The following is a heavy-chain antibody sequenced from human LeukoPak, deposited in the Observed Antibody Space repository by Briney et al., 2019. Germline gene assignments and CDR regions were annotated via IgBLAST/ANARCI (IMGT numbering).Heavy chain of an antibody. CDR2: INPSGGST. CDR1: GYTFTSYY. Sequence: GASVKVSCKTSGYTFTSYYMHWVRQAPGQGLEWTGIINPSGGSTSYAQKFQGRVTMTRDMSTSTVYMELSSLRSEDTAVYYCAGLGIAVAGTGDFDYWGQGTLVTVSS. D-gene: IGHD6-19*01. CDR3: AGLGIAVAGTGDFDY. V-gene: IGHV1-46*01. J-gene: IGHJ4*02.